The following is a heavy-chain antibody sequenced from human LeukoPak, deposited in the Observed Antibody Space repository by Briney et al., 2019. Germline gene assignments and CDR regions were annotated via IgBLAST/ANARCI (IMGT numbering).Heavy chain of an antibody. CDR2: INPNSGGT. CDR3: ARGYSVPSSADY. D-gene: IGHD6-13*01. Sequence: ASVKVSCKASGYTFIAYYMHWIRQAPGQGFQWMGWINPNSGGTHYAQKFQGRVTMTRDTSISTVYMELSRVRSDDTAVYYCARGYSVPSSADYWGQGTLVTVSS. CDR1: GYTFIAYY. J-gene: IGHJ4*02. V-gene: IGHV1-2*02.